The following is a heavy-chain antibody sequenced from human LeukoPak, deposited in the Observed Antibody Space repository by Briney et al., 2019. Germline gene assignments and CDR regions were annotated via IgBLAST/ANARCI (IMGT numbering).Heavy chain of an antibody. CDR2: MIPIFGTA. D-gene: IGHD6-19*01. J-gene: IGHJ5*02. CDR3: ARGGWRLGVEYSWFDH. CDR1: GGTFISYA. Sequence: SVKVSCKASGGTFISYAISWVRQAPGQGLEWMGGMIPIFGTANYAQKFQGRVTITTDESTSTAYMELSSLRSEDTAVYYCARGGWRLGVEYSWFDHWGQGTLVTVSS. V-gene: IGHV1-69*05.